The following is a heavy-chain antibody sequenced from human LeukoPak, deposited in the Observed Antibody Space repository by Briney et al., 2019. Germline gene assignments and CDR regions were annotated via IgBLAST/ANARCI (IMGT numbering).Heavy chain of an antibody. J-gene: IGHJ4*02. CDR2: IIPIFGTA. CDR3: ARNYYDSSGYLGSIAY. V-gene: IGHV1-69*13. CDR1: GGTFSSYA. Sequence: SVKVSCKAPGGTFSSYAISWVRQAPGQGLEWMGGIIPIFGTANYAQKFQGRVTITADESTSTAYMELSSLRSEDTAVYYCARNYYDSSGYLGSIAYWGQGTLVTVSS. D-gene: IGHD3-22*01.